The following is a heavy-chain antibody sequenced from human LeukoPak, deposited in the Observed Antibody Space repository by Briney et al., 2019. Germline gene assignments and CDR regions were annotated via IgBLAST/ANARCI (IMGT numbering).Heavy chain of an antibody. CDR3: AKDLHGSGSYSKATDYYYGMDV. CDR1: GFTFTNYG. V-gene: IGHV3-23*01. Sequence: PGGSLRLSCAASGFTFTNYGMNWVRQAPGEGLEWVSGVSASGGETHYADSVQGRFTVSRDNSKDTLYLHMSTLRAEDTALYYCAKDLHGSGSYSKATDYYYGMDVWGQGTTVTVSS. CDR2: VSASGGET. D-gene: IGHD3-10*01. J-gene: IGHJ6*02.